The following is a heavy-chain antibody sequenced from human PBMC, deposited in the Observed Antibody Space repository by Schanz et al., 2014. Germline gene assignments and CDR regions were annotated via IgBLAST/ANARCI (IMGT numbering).Heavy chain of an antibody. V-gene: IGHV3-23*04. CDR3: AKTPREYCNYDNCPNWFDS. CDR2: IGVDGTTT. Sequence: EVQLVESGGGLVQPGGSLRLSCTASGFTFSSYSMNWVRQAPGKGLEWVSVIGVDGTTTYYADSVKGRFTISRDNAENTLYLQMKSLRAEDTAVYYCAKTPREYCNYDNCPNWFDSWGQGTLVTGSP. CDR1: GFTFSSYS. D-gene: IGHD2-15*01. J-gene: IGHJ5*01.